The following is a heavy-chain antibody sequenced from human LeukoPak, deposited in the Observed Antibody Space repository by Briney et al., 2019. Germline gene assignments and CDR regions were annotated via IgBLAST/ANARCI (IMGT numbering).Heavy chain of an antibody. J-gene: IGHJ4*02. V-gene: IGHV3-23*01. CDR2: ISGSGGST. D-gene: IGHD5-18*01. Sequence: GSLRLSCAASGLTFSNSAMSWVRQAPGKGLEWVSGISGSGGSTNYADSVKGRFTISRDNSKNTLYLQVNSLRAEDTAVYYCARSPGTAIDYWGQGTLVTVSS. CDR3: ARSPGTAIDY. CDR1: GLTFSNSA.